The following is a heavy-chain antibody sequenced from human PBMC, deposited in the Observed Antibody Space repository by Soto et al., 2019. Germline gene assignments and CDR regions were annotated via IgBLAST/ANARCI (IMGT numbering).Heavy chain of an antibody. CDR1: GGSISSGGYY. J-gene: IGHJ6*02. D-gene: IGHD2-21*02. Sequence: QVQLQESGPGLVKPSQTLSLTCTVSGGSISSGGYYWSWIRQHPGKGLEWIGYIYYSGSTYYNPSLKSRVTISVDTSKNQFSLKLSSVTAADTAVYYCASPGVVTDDAHHYYYYYGMDVWGQGTTVTVSS. V-gene: IGHV4-31*03. CDR2: IYYSGST. CDR3: ASPGVVTDDAHHYYYYYGMDV.